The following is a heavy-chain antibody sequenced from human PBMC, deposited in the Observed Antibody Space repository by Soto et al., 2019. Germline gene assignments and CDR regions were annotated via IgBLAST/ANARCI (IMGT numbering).Heavy chain of an antibody. CDR2: IIPIFGTA. Sequence: QVQLVQSGAEVKKPGSSVKVSCNASGGTFSSYAISWVRQAPGQGLEWMGGIIPIFGTANYAQKFQGRVTITADESTITAYMELSSLSYEDTGVYYCARDPTLSLERLLSIISTRPYYYYGMDGWCQGTTVTVSS. D-gene: IGHD2-21*01. CDR3: ARDPTLSLERLLSIISTRPYYYYGMDG. CDR1: GGTFSSYA. V-gene: IGHV1-69*01. J-gene: IGHJ6*02.